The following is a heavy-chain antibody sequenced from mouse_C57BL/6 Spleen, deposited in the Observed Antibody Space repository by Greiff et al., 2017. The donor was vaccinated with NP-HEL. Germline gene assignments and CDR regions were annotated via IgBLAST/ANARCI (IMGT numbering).Heavy chain of an antibody. J-gene: IGHJ2*01. Sequence: EVKLMGSGVGLVKPGGSLKLSCAASGFTFSAYGMHWFRQAPEKGLEWVAYISSGSSTIYYADTVKGRFTISRDNAKNTLFLQMTRLRYEDTAMYYCARWGGDFDYWGQGTTLTVSS. CDR2: ISSGSSTI. V-gene: IGHV5-17*01. CDR3: ARWGGDFDY. CDR1: GFTFSAYG.